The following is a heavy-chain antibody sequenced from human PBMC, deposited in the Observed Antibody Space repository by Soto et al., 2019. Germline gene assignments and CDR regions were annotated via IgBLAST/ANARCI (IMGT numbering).Heavy chain of an antibody. D-gene: IGHD3-22*01. J-gene: IGHJ5*02. CDR1: GGTFSSYA. V-gene: IGHV1-69*13. CDR3: ARDRTYSGYYTNCLDP. Sequence: GSSVKVSCKASGGTFSSYAISWVRQAPGQGLEWMGGIIPIFGTANYAQKFQGRVTITADESTSTAYMELSSLTSDDTALHYCARDRTYSGYYTNCLDPWGQGTQDTVSS. CDR2: IIPIFGTA.